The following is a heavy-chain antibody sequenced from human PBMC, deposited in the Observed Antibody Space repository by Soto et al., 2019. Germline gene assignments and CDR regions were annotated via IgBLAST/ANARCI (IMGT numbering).Heavy chain of an antibody. V-gene: IGHV3-30*18. D-gene: IGHD1-26*01. CDR1: GFTFSSYG. Sequence: QVQLVESGGGVVQPGRSLRLSCAASGFTFSSYGMHWVRQAPGKGLEWVAVISYDGSNKYYADSVKGRFTISRDNSRNTLYLQMNSLRAEDTAVYHCAKDRGWAPFDDWGQGTLVTVSS. CDR2: ISYDGSNK. J-gene: IGHJ4*02. CDR3: AKDRGWAPFDD.